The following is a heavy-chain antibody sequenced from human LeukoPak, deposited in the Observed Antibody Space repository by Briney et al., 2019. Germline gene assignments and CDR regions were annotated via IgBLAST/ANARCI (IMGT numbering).Heavy chain of an antibody. CDR2: IYYSGST. J-gene: IGHJ4*02. Sequence: SETLSLTCAVSGGSISGYYWHWIRQSPGKGLEWIGYIYYSGSTNYNPSLESRVTISVDTSKNQFSLKLSSVTAAATAVYYCARQRSRTPADHWGQGTLVTVSS. D-gene: IGHD4-23*01. CDR1: GGSISGYY. CDR3: ARQRSRTPADH. V-gene: IGHV4-59*08.